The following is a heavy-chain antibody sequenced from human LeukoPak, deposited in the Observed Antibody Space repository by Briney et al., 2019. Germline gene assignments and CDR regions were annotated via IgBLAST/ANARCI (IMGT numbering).Heavy chain of an antibody. Sequence: PSQTLSLTCTVSGGSISSGSYYWSWIRQPAGEGLEWIGRIYTSGSTNYNPSLKSRVTISVDTSKNQFSLKLSSVTAADTAVYYCARDTYYYDSSGYPKYFQHWGQGTLVTVSS. J-gene: IGHJ1*01. CDR1: GGSISSGSYY. CDR2: IYTSGST. D-gene: IGHD3-22*01. CDR3: ARDTYYYDSSGYPKYFQH. V-gene: IGHV4-61*02.